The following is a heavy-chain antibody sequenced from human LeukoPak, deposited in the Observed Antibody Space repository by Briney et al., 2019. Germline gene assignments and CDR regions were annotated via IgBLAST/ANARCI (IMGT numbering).Heavy chain of an antibody. J-gene: IGHJ6*02. Sequence: SETLSLTCTVSGGSISSYYWSWIRQPPGKGLEWIGYIYYSGSTNYNPSLKSRVTISVDTSKNQFSLKLSSVTAADTAVYYCARDSRGYEDYYYGMDVWGQGTTVTVSS. CDR2: IYYSGST. CDR3: ARDSRGYEDYYYGMDV. D-gene: IGHD3-3*01. V-gene: IGHV4-59*01. CDR1: GGSISSYY.